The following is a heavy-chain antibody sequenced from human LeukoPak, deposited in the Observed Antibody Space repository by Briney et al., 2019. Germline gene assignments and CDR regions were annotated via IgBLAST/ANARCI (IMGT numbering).Heavy chain of an antibody. CDR1: GFTFSSYS. V-gene: IGHV3-48*04. CDR3: ARGRWGILPPDY. CDR2: ISSSSTTI. D-gene: IGHD2-8*02. Sequence: GGSLRLSCAASGFTFSSYSMNWVRQAPGKGLEWVSYISSSSTTIYYADSVKGRFTISRDNARNSLYLQMKGLRAEDTAVYYCARGRWGILPPDYWGQGTLVTVSS. J-gene: IGHJ4*02.